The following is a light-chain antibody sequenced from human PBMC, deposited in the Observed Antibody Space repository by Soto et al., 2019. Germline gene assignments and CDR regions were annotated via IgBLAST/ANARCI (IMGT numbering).Light chain of an antibody. CDR2: YDN. Sequence: QSVLTQPPSASGTPGQRVTISCSGSNSNIGSNTVNWYQQLPGTAPKLLIYYDNLRPSGVPDRISGSKSGTSASLAISGLQSDDEADYYCAAWDDRLNGRVFGNATKVTV. V-gene: IGLV1-44*01. J-gene: IGLJ1*01. CDR1: NSNIGSNT. CDR3: AAWDDRLNGRV.